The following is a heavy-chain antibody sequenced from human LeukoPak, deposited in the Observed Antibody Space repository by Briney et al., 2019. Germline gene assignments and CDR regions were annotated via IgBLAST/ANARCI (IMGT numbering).Heavy chain of an antibody. J-gene: IGHJ4*02. CDR3: ARAASFDY. CDR1: GFTVSSDA. Sequence: QPGRCLRPSRAASGFTVSSDAMHSVRPAPGKGLEYVSGISSNGGTTYDADSVKGRFTISRDNSKNTLYLQMGSLRADDMAVYYGARAASFDYWGEGTLGTVSS. V-gene: IGHV3-64*02. CDR2: ISSNGGTT.